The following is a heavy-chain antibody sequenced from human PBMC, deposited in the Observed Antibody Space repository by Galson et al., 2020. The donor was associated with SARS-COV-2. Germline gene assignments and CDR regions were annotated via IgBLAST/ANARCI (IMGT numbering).Heavy chain of an antibody. CDR2: INPNSGGT. D-gene: IGHD6-19*01. CDR1: GYTFTGYY. CDR3: ARVGSSGPFYYYGMDV. J-gene: IGHJ6*02. V-gene: IGHV1-2*02. Sequence: ASVKVSCKASGYTFTGYYMHWVRQAPGQGLKWMGWINPNSGGTNYAQKFQGRVTMTRDTSISTAYMELSRLRSDDTAVYYCARVGSSGPFYYYGMDVWGQGTTVTVSS.